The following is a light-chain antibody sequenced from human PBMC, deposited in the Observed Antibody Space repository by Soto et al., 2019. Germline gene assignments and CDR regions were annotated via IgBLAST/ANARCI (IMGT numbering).Light chain of an antibody. J-gene: IGKJ3*01. CDR3: QQRSNWPPFT. Sequence: EIVLTQSPATLSLSPGERATLSCRASQSVSSYLAWYQRKPGQAPRLLIYDASNRATGIPARFSGSGSGTDFTLTISSLEPEDFAVYYCQQRSNWPPFTFGPGTKGDIK. V-gene: IGKV3-11*01. CDR1: QSVSSY. CDR2: DAS.